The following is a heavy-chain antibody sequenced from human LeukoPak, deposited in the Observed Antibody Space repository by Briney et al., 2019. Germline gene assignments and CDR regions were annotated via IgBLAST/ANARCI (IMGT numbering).Heavy chain of an antibody. CDR1: GFTVSSNY. Sequence: GGSLRLSCAASGFTVSSNYMSWVRQAPGKGLEWVSVIYSGGSTYYTDSVKGRFTISRDNSKNTLYLQMNSLRAEDTAVYYCARDPAYIVVVPAAYFDYWGQGTLVTVSS. CDR3: ARDPAYIVVVPAAYFDY. D-gene: IGHD2-2*01. J-gene: IGHJ4*02. CDR2: IYSGGST. V-gene: IGHV3-53*05.